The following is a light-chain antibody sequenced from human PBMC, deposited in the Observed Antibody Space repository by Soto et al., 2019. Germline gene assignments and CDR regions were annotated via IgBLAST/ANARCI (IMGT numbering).Light chain of an antibody. CDR2: GAS. V-gene: IGKV3-20*01. Sequence: STLSLSPGARATLSCRASQSVSSSYLAWYQQKPGQAPRLLIYGASSRATGIPDRFSGSGSGTDFTLTISRLEPEDLAAYYCQQYGSSPWPFGQGTKVDI. CDR1: QSVSSSY. CDR3: QQYGSSPWP. J-gene: IGKJ1*01.